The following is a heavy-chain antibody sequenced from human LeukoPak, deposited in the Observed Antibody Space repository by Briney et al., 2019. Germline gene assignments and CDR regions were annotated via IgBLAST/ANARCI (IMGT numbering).Heavy chain of an antibody. D-gene: IGHD6-19*01. Sequence: APVKVSCKASGYTFTSYDINWVRQATGQGLEWMGWMNPNSGNTGYAQKFQGRVTMTTDTSTSTAYMELRSLRSDDAAVYYCARYLVAGPLRYWGQGTLVTVSS. J-gene: IGHJ4*02. CDR1: GYTFTSYD. V-gene: IGHV1-8*02. CDR2: MNPNSGNT. CDR3: ARYLVAGPLRY.